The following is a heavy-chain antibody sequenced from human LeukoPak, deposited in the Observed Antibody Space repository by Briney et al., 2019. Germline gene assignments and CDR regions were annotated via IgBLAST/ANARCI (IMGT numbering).Heavy chain of an antibody. CDR1: GGSISSGDYY. J-gene: IGHJ4*02. Sequence: PSETLSLTCTVSGGSISSGDYYWSWIRQPPGKGLEWIGYIYYSGSAYYNPSLKSRVTISVDTSKNQFPLKLSSVTAADTAVYYCARGLARFHGSASDYWGQGALVTVSS. CDR2: IYYSGSA. CDR3: ARGLARFHGSASDY. V-gene: IGHV4-30-4*01. D-gene: IGHD2-2*03.